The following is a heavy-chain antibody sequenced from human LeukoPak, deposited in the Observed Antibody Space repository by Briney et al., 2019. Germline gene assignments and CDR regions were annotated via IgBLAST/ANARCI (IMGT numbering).Heavy chain of an antibody. CDR2: ISAYNGNT. J-gene: IGHJ3*02. Sequence: ASVKVSCKASGYTFTSYGISWVRQAPGQGLEWMGWISAYNGNTNYAQKLQGRVTMTTDTSTSTAYMELRSLRSDDTAVYYCARWGDIVVVPAALDAFDIWGQGTMVTVSS. CDR3: ARWGDIVVVPAALDAFDI. V-gene: IGHV1-18*01. D-gene: IGHD2-2*01. CDR1: GYTFTSYG.